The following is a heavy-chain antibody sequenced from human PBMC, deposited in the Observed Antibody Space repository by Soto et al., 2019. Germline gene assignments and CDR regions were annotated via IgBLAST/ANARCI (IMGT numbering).Heavy chain of an antibody. CDR3: ARRTGGWLQLRWRYFDY. D-gene: IGHD5-12*01. Sequence: ASVKVSCKASGYTFTSYYMHWVRQAPGQGLEWMGIINPSGGSTSYAQKFQGRVTMTRDTSTSTVYMELSSLRSEYMAVYYCARRTGGWLQLRWRYFDYWGQGTLVTVSS. V-gene: IGHV1-46*03. CDR2: INPSGGST. J-gene: IGHJ4*02. CDR1: GYTFTSYY.